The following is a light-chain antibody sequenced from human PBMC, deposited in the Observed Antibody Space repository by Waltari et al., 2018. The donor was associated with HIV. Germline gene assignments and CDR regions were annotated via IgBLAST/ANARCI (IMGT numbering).Light chain of an antibody. CDR1: TSNVGAGHD. V-gene: IGLV1-40*01. CDR3: QSYDSTLSAVI. CDR2: GFN. J-gene: IGLJ2*01. Sequence: QSVLTQPPSVSGAPGQRVTISCTGSTSNVGAGHDVHWYQHLLGTAPKLLIIGFNSRPSGVPDRVSGSKSGTSASLAITGLQAEDEADYYCQSYDSTLSAVIFGGGTKLTVL.